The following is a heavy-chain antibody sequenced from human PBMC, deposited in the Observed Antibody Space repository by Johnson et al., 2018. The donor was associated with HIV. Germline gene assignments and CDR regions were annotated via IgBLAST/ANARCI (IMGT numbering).Heavy chain of an antibody. J-gene: IGHJ3*02. D-gene: IGHD1-26*01. V-gene: IGHV3-30-3*01. Sequence: QVQLVESGGGLIQPGGSLRLSCAASGFTFSSYAMHWVRQAPGKGLEWVAVISYDGRNKYYADSVKGRFTISRDNSKSTLSLQMSSLRVEDTAVYYCARERGEGGSYYSFRRDAFDIWGQGTMVTVSS. CDR1: GFTFSSYA. CDR3: ARERGEGGSYYSFRRDAFDI. CDR2: ISYDGRNK.